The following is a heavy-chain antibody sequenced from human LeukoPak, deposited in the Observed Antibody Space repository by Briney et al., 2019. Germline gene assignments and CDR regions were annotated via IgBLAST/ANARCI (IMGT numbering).Heavy chain of an antibody. CDR2: MDPSGSQK. D-gene: IGHD1-1*01. Sequence: GGSLRLSCAASGITFNWSWMNWVRQAPGKGLEWVANMDPSGSQKRYVDSVKGRFTISKDNSGTSLYLDMYSLRDEDTAIYYCAIWTSGNFWGKGTLVTVSS. CDR3: AIWTSGNF. V-gene: IGHV3-7*01. J-gene: IGHJ4*02. CDR1: GITFNWSW.